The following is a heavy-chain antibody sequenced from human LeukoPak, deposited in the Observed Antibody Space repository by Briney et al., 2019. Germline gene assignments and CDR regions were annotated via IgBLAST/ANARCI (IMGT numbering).Heavy chain of an antibody. CDR2: IYYSGIT. V-gene: IGHV4-59*01. D-gene: IGHD6-19*01. Sequence: SETLSLTCTVSGGSISTYYWSWIRQPPGKGLEWIGYIYYSGITNSNPSLTSRVTISVDTSKNQFSLRLSSMTAADTAVYYCAKVMYSSGCLMDYWGQGTLVTVSS. CDR1: GGSISTYY. J-gene: IGHJ4*02. CDR3: AKVMYSSGCLMDY.